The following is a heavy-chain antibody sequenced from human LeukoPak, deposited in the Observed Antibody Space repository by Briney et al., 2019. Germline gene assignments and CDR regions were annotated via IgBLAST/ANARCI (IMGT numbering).Heavy chain of an antibody. D-gene: IGHD5-24*01. J-gene: IGHJ4*02. Sequence: PSETLSLTCTVSGGSISSYYWSWIRQPPGKGLKWLGNIYYSGYTTYSPSLRSRVTISVDTSKNQFSLKLSSVTAADTAVYYCARDRQFWGVEMATNYFDYWGQGTLVTVSS. CDR2: IYYSGYT. CDR1: GGSISSYY. V-gene: IGHV4-59*12. CDR3: ARDRQFWGVEMATNYFDY.